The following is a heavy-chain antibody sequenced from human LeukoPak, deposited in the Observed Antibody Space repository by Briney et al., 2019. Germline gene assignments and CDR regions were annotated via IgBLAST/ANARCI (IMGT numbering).Heavy chain of an antibody. CDR1: GGSISSGGYY. D-gene: IGHD5-12*01. J-gene: IGHJ4*02. CDR3: ARTAPFYSGYDVTFDY. CDR2: IYYSGST. Sequence: PSETLSLTCTVSGGSISSGGYYWSWIRQHPGKGLEWIGYIYYSGSTYYNPSLKGRVTISVDTSKNQFSLKLSSVTAADTAVYYCARTAPFYSGYDVTFDYWGQGTLVTVSS. V-gene: IGHV4-31*03.